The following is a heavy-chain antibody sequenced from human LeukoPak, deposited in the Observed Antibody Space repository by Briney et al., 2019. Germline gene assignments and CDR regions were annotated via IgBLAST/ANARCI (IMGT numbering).Heavy chain of an antibody. CDR3: ARDRRVLRFLERKAGNYYMDV. Sequence: PGGSLRLSCAASGFTFSSYWMSWVRQAPGKGLEWVANIKQDGSEKYYVDSVKGRFTISRDNAKNSLYLQMNSLRAEDTAVYYCARDRRVLRFLERKAGNYYMDVWGKGTTVTVSS. CDR2: IKQDGSEK. CDR1: GFTFSSYW. J-gene: IGHJ6*03. D-gene: IGHD3-3*01. V-gene: IGHV3-7*01.